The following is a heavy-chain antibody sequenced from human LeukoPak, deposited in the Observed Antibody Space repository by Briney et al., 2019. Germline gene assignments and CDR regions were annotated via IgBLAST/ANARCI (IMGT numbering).Heavy chain of an antibody. CDR2: IYYSGST. Sequence: SETLSLTCTVSGYSISSGYYWSWIRQPPGKGLEWIGYIYYSGSTNYNPSLKSRVTISVDTSKNQLSLKLSSVTAADTAVYYCARTIYDSSGYYFVGPPYYFDYWGQGTLVTVSS. V-gene: IGHV4-61*01. CDR1: GYSISSGYY. CDR3: ARTIYDSSGYYFVGPPYYFDY. D-gene: IGHD3-22*01. J-gene: IGHJ4*02.